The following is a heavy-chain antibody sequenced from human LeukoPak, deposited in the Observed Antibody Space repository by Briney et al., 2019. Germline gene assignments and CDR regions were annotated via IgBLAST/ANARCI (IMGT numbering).Heavy chain of an antibody. CDR3: ARVVSSSSVTLNWFDP. J-gene: IGHJ5*02. CDR2: INHSGSA. CDR1: GGSFSGYY. D-gene: IGHD6-13*01. V-gene: IGHV4-34*01. Sequence: SETLSLTCAVYGGSFSGYYWSWIRQPPGKGLEWIGEINHSGSANYNPSPKSRVTISVDTSKNQFSLKLSSVTAADTAVYYCARVVSSSSVTLNWFDPWGQGTLVTVSS.